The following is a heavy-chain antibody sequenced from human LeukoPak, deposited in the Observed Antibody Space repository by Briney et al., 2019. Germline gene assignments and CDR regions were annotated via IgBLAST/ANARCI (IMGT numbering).Heavy chain of an antibody. J-gene: IGHJ4*02. CDR3: AKAHPCVYASLACSLDY. V-gene: IGHV3-30*18. CDR1: GFTFSNYG. D-gene: IGHD3-10*01. CDR2: ISYDGTNE. Sequence: GGSLRLSCAASGFTFSNYGIHWVRQAPGKGLEWVAIISYDGTNEYYRDSVKGRFTMSRDNSKNTVYLQMNSLRAEDTAVYYCAKAHPCVYASLACSLDYWGQGTLVTVSS.